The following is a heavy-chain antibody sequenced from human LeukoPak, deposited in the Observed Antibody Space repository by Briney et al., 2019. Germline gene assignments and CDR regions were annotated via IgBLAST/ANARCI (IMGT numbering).Heavy chain of an antibody. Sequence: NSSETLSLTCAVYGGSFSGYYWSWIRQPPGKGLEWIGEINHSGSTNYNPSLKSRVTISVDTSKNQFSLKLSSVTAADTAVYYCARGGVMSGSYRLRPSLSYWGQGTLVTVSS. J-gene: IGHJ4*02. CDR2: INHSGST. CDR1: GGSFSGYY. D-gene: IGHD1-26*01. V-gene: IGHV4-34*01. CDR3: ARGGVMSGSYRLRPSLSY.